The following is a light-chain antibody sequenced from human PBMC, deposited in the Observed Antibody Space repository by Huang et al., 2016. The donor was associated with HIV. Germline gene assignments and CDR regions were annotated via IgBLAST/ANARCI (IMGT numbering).Light chain of an antibody. CDR3: HQYHDWPRT. V-gene: IGKV3-15*01. Sequence: EIVMTQSPASLPVSPAAGATLSCRARQRVHSGLAWYQKKPGQAPRLLMYVASTRATGVPPRFSGSGSGTNFTLTISSLQSEDFAFYYCHQYHDWPRTFGQGTKVEVK. CDR1: QRVHSG. CDR2: VAS. J-gene: IGKJ1*01.